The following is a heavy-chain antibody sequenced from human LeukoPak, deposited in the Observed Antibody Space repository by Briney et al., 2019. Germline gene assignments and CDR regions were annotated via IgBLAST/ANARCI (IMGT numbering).Heavy chain of an antibody. V-gene: IGHV3-21*01. J-gene: IGHJ6*04. D-gene: IGHD3-10*02. CDR1: GFTCRYYS. CDR2: IRSRSGYT. CDR3: AELGITMIGGG. Sequence: KSGGSLRLSCAASGFTCRYYSMNWARQAPGKGLEWVPPIRSRSGYTYHAGSVKGRFPISRNNAKNSLYLQMNSRRAVDTAVDYRAELGITMIGGGWGKGTTVTISS.